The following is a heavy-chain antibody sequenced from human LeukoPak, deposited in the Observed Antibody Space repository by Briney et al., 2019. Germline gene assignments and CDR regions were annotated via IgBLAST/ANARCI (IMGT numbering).Heavy chain of an antibody. Sequence: GGSLRLSCAASGFTFSNSAMSWVRQAPWKGLEWVSTLSGSGITTYYADSVKGRFTISRENSKNTLYLQMNSLRAEDTAVYYCAKGIYSSGWSYFDYWGHGTLVTVSS. CDR2: LSGSGITT. CDR1: GFTFSNSA. V-gene: IGHV3-23*01. J-gene: IGHJ4*01. D-gene: IGHD6-19*01. CDR3: AKGIYSSGWSYFDY.